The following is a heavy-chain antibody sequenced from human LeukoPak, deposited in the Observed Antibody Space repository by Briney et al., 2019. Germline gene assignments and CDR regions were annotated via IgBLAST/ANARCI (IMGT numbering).Heavy chain of an antibody. J-gene: IGHJ4*02. CDR3: ARCSGYDSHEYYFDY. D-gene: IGHD5-12*01. CDR1: GYSFTSYW. CDR2: IYPGDSDT. V-gene: IGHV5-51*01. Sequence: GASLQISCKGSGYSFTSYWIGWVRPLPGKGLEWMGIIYPGDSDTRYSPSFQGQVTISADKSISTAYLQWSSLKASDTAMYYCARCSGYDSHEYYFDYWGQGTLVTVSS.